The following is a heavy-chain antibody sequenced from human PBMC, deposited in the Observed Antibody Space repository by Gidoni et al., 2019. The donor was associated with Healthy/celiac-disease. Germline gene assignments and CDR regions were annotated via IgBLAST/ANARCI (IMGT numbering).Heavy chain of an antibody. CDR3: AKRDGYTLWYYGMDV. D-gene: IGHD5-12*01. CDR2: ISYDGSNK. J-gene: IGHJ6*02. Sequence: QVQLVESGGGVVQPGRSLRLSCAASGFTFSSYGMHWVRQAPGKGLEWVAVISYDGSNKYYADSVKGRFTISRDNSKNTLYLQMNSLRAEDTAVYYCAKRDGYTLWYYGMDVWGQGTTVTVSS. CDR1: GFTFSSYG. V-gene: IGHV3-30*18.